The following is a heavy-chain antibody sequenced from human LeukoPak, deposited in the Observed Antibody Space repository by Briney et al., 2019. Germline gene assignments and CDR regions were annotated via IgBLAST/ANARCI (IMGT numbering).Heavy chain of an antibody. CDR3: ARGGGVNWFDP. CDR1: AGSISSYY. CDR2: IYYTGTT. Sequence: SETLSLTRTVSAGSISSYYWSWIRQPPGRGLEWIGYIYYTGTTNYNPSLKSRVTISLDTSKSQFSLRLSSVTAADTAVYYCARGGGVNWFDPWGQETLVTVSS. V-gene: IGHV4-59*08. J-gene: IGHJ5*02.